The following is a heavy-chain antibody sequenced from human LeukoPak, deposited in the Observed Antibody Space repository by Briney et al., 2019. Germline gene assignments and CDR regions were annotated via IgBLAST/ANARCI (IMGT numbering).Heavy chain of an antibody. J-gene: IGHJ3*01. D-gene: IGHD1-1*01. CDR3: ARGSYNWNDVHASDV. Sequence: GGSLRLSCAASRFTFSDYWMHWVRQAPGKGLGWVSRINSNGSSKYYAGSVKGRFTISRDNAKNTVYLQLNSLRAEDTAMYFCARGSYNWNDVHASDVWGQGTMVTVSS. V-gene: IGHV3-74*01. CDR1: RFTFSDYW. CDR2: INSNGSSK.